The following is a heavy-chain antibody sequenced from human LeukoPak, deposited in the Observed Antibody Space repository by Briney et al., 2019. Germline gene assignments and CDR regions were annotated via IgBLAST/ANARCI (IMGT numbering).Heavy chain of an antibody. D-gene: IGHD5/OR15-5a*01. V-gene: IGHV3-23*01. CDR1: GFTFSSYA. Sequence: GGSLRLSCAASGFTFSSYAMNWVRQAPGKGLEWVSTISGSGGSTYYADSVKGRFTISRDNSDSTLYLQMNSLRAEDTAVYYCAKDLDGLYARYFDLWGRGTLVTVSS. CDR2: ISGSGGST. CDR3: AKDLDGLYARYFDL. J-gene: IGHJ2*01.